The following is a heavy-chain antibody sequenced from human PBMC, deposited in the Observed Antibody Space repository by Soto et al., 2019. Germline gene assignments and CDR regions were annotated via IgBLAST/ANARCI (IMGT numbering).Heavy chain of an antibody. CDR2: IYYSGST. CDR3: ARVGYCSSTSCHTFDP. CDR1: GGSISSGGYY. D-gene: IGHD2-2*01. Sequence: SSETLSLTCTVSGGSISSGGYYWSWIRQHPGKGLEWIGYIYYSGSTYYNPSLKSRVTISVDTSKNQFSLKLSSVTAADTAVYYCARVGYCSSTSCHTFDPWGQGTLVTVSS. J-gene: IGHJ5*02. V-gene: IGHV4-31*03.